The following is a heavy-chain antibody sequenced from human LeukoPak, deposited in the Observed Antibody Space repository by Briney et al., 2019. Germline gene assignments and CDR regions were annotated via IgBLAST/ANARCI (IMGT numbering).Heavy chain of an antibody. J-gene: IGHJ4*02. D-gene: IGHD6-19*01. V-gene: IGHV3-74*01. CDR1: GFTFSSYY. CDR3: ARGSGWYWYDY. Sequence: GGSLRLSCAASGFTFSSYYIHWVRQAPGKGLVWVSRINTDGSSTSHADSVKGRFTISRDNAKNSLYLQMNSLRAEDTAVYYCARGSGWYWYDYWGQGTLVTVSS. CDR2: INTDGSST.